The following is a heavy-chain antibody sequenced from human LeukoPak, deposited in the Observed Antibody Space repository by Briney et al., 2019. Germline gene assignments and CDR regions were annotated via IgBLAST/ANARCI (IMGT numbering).Heavy chain of an antibody. Sequence: PSETLSLTCTVSGRSLSSYYWSWTRQPPGKGLEWIGYIYYSGSTNYSPSLESRVTISVDTSKNQFSLKLSSVTAADTAVYYCATHHTHSSSWYYFDYWGQGTLVTVSS. D-gene: IGHD6-13*01. CDR3: ATHHTHSSSWYYFDY. CDR2: IYYSGST. CDR1: GRSLSSYY. J-gene: IGHJ4*02. V-gene: IGHV4-59*08.